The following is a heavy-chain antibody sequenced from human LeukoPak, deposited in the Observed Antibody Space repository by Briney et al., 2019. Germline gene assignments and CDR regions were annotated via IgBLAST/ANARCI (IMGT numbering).Heavy chain of an antibody. CDR3: ARIRGYRYSGPDY. Sequence: SGPTLVNPSQTLTLTCTFSGFSLSTSGMCVSWIRQPPGNALEWLARIDWDDDKYYSTSLKTRLTISKDTSKNQVVLTMTNMDPVDTATYYCARIRGYRYSGPDYWGQGTLVTVSS. CDR2: IDWDDDK. V-gene: IGHV2-70*11. J-gene: IGHJ4*02. CDR1: GFSLSTSGMC. D-gene: IGHD3-16*02.